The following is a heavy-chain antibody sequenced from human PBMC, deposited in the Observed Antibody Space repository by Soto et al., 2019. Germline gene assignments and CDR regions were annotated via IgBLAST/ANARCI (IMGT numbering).Heavy chain of an antibody. V-gene: IGHV4-30-2*01. CDR1: GGSISRGAYS. Sequence: PSETLSPPRAISGGSISRGAYSWSWLRQPPGKGLEWIGYIYNSGTTYYNPSLKSRVTISVVRSKNQFSLKLSSVTAADRAVYYCARYQDTGTCYDYWGQGTLVTVSS. CDR3: ARYQDTGTCYDY. J-gene: IGHJ4*02. D-gene: IGHD4-17*01. CDR2: IYNSGTT.